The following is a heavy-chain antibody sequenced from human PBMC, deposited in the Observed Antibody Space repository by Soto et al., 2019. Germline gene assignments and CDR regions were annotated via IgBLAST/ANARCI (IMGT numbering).Heavy chain of an antibody. CDR1: GFTVSSNY. J-gene: IGHJ6*03. D-gene: IGHD6-6*01. CDR3: ARDLSSGFLVGTYYYMDV. CDR2: IYSGGST. Sequence: EVQLVESGGGLVQPGGSLRLSCAASGFTVSSNYMSWVRQAPGKGLEWVSVIYSGGSTYYADSVKGRFTISRHNSKNTLYLQMNSLRAEDTAVYYCARDLSSGFLVGTYYYMDVWGKGTTVTVSS. V-gene: IGHV3-53*04.